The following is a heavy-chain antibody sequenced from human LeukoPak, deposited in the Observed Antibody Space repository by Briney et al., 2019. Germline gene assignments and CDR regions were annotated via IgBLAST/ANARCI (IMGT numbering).Heavy chain of an antibody. Sequence: GGSLRLSCAASGFTFSSYGMHWVRQAPGKGLEWVAFIRYDGSNKYYADSVKGRFTISRDNSKNTLYLQMNSLRAEDTAVYYCAKHGRLDYDFWSRYHNLDYGGQGTLVTVSS. CDR3: AKHGRLDYDFWSRYHNLDY. CDR2: IRYDGSNK. D-gene: IGHD3-3*01. V-gene: IGHV3-30*02. J-gene: IGHJ4*02. CDR1: GFTFSSYG.